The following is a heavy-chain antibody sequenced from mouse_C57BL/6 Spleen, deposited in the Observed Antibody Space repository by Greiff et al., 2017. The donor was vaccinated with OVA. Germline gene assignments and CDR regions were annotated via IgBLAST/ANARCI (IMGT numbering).Heavy chain of an antibody. CDR3: AREGLCDGYYWFAY. J-gene: IGHJ3*01. CDR2: INYDGSST. V-gene: IGHV5-16*01. Sequence: EVKVVESEGGLVQPGSSMKLSCTASGFTFSDYYMAWVRQVPEKGLEWVANINYDGSSTYYLDSLKSRFIISRDNAKNILYLQMSSLKSEDTATYYCAREGLCDGYYWFAYWGQGTLVTVSA. D-gene: IGHD2-3*01. CDR1: GFTFSDYY.